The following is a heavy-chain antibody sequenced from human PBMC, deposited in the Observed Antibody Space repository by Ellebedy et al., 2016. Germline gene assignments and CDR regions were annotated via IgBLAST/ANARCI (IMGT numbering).Heavy chain of an antibody. CDR2: IYGNDDK. J-gene: IGHJ4*02. V-gene: IGHV2-5*01. D-gene: IGHD1-14*01. CDR1: GFSLDTSAVV. CDR3: AHRSTNREVDY. Sequence: SGPTLVKPTQTLTLTCTFSGFSLDTSAVVVGWIRQPPGKALERLSFIYGNDDKRYRPSLRSRLTITKDTSKNQVVLTMTNMEPVDTGTYFCAHRSTNREVDYWGQGTLVTVSS.